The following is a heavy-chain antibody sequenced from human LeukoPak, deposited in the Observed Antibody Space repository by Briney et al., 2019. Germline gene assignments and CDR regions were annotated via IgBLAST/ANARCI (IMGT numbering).Heavy chain of an antibody. V-gene: IGHV1-69*05. J-gene: IGHJ5*02. CDR1: GGTFSSYA. CDR3: ARDFGSSSWGWFDP. D-gene: IGHD6-6*01. Sequence: GASVKVSCKASGGTFSSYAISWVRQAPGQGLEWMGGIIPIFGTANYAQKFQGRVTMTTDTSTSTAYMELRSLRSDDTAMYYCARDFGSSSWGWFDPWGQGTMVIVSS. CDR2: IIPIFGTA.